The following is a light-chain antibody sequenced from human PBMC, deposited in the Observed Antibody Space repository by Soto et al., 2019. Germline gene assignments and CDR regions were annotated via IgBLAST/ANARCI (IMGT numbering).Light chain of an antibody. CDR2: EVN. CDR1: SSDVGGYNY. Sequence: QSALTQPPSASGSPGQSVTISCTGTSSDVGGYNYVYWYQQHPGKAPKLMIYEVNKRPSGVPDRFSGSKSGNTASLTVSGLQAEDEADYYCSSYAGSNNLGVVFGGGTKLTVL. J-gene: IGLJ2*01. CDR3: SSYAGSNNLGVV. V-gene: IGLV2-8*01.